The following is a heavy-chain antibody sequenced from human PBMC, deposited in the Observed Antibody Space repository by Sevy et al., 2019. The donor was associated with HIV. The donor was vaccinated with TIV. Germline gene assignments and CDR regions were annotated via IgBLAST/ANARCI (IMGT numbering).Heavy chain of an antibody. D-gene: IGHD3-22*01. Sequence: GGSLRLSCAASGFTFSNYGMHWVRQDPGKGLEWVAVIWNDGSNKYYADSVKGRFTISRDNSKNTLYLQMNGLRVEDTAVYFCARGGDFNDRSAKRDFDYWGQGTLVTVSS. CDR3: ARGGDFNDRSAKRDFDY. CDR1: GFTFSNYG. CDR2: IWNDGSNK. V-gene: IGHV3-33*01. J-gene: IGHJ4*02.